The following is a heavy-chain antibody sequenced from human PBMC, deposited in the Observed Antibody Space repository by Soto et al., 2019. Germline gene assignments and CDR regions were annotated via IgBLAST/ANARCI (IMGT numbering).Heavy chain of an antibody. D-gene: IGHD5-12*01. CDR2: INYGGST. CDR3: ARNIGGWPMAV. Sequence: SETLSLTCTVSGGSISSYYWSWIRQPPGRGLEWIGSINYGGSTYYNPSLKSRVTISVDTSKNHFSLKLSSVTAADTAVYYCARNIGGWPMAVWGQGTTVTVSS. V-gene: IGHV4-39*02. J-gene: IGHJ6*02. CDR1: GGSISSYY.